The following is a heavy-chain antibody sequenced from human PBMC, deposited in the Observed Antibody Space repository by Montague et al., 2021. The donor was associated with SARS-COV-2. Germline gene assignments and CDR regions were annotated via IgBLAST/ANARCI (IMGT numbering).Heavy chain of an antibody. V-gene: IGHV6-1*01. CDR1: GDSVSSNSAT. CDR2: TYYRSRWSN. Sequence: CAISGDSVSSNSATWHWIRQSPSRGLEWLGRTYYRSRWSNDYAVXVRSRIIINPDTSTNQFSLKMTSVTAADTAIYYCASAPRYSFGFWAYWGQGTLVSVSS. D-gene: IGHD5-12*01. CDR3: ASAPRYSFGFWAY. J-gene: IGHJ4*02.